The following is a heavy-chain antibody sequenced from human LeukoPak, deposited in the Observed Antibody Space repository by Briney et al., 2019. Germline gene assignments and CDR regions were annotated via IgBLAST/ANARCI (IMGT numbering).Heavy chain of an antibody. CDR3: ARAYVSSYYYGSGSYYPLSYYYYMDV. V-gene: IGHV4-59*01. CDR2: IYYSGST. Sequence: SETLSLTCTVSGGSISSYYWSWIRQPPGKGLEWIGYIYYSGSTNYNPPLKSRVTISVDTSKNQFSLKLSSVTAADTAVYYCARAYVSSYYYGSGSYYPLSYYYYMDVWGKGTTVTVSS. J-gene: IGHJ6*03. CDR1: GGSISSYY. D-gene: IGHD3-10*01.